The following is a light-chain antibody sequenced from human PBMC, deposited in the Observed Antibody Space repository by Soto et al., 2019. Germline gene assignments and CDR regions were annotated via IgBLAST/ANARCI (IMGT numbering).Light chain of an antibody. CDR1: QSVGSY. CDR3: QHYNSYSEA. CDR2: DAS. V-gene: IGKV3-11*01. Sequence: EIVLTQSPATLSLSPGERATLSCRASQSVGSYLAWYQQKPGQAPRLLIYDASNRATGISARFSGSGSGTDFTLTISSLQPDDFATYYCQHYNSYSEAFGQGTKVELK. J-gene: IGKJ1*01.